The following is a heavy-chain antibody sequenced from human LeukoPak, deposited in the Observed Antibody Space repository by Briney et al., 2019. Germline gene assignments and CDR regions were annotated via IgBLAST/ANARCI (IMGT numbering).Heavy chain of an antibody. CDR1: GFTFSSYA. CDR2: ISSGGGST. D-gene: IGHD6-13*01. V-gene: IGHV3-23*01. CDR3: AKHAGYSSSWVDY. J-gene: IGHJ4*02. Sequence: GGSLRLSCAASGFTFSSYAMSWVRQAPGKGLEWVSAISSGGGSTYYADSVKGRFTISRDNSRNTLSLQMHSLRAEDTAVYYCAKHAGYSSSWVDYWGQGTLVTVSS.